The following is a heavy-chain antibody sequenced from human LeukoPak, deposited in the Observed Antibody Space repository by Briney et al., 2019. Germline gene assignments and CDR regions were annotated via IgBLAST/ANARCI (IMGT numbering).Heavy chain of an antibody. D-gene: IGHD6-13*01. CDR3: ARDRGIAEADSFDP. J-gene: IGHJ5*02. CDR2: IYTYSGKT. CDR1: VYTNTTDG. Sequence: ASVKVSCRASVYTNTTDGISWVRQATGQGLEWMGWIYTYSGKTNYAQKFQGRVTMTSDTSTSTAYMELRSLRSDDTAVYYCARDRGIAEADSFDPWGQGTLVTVSS. V-gene: IGHV1-18*04.